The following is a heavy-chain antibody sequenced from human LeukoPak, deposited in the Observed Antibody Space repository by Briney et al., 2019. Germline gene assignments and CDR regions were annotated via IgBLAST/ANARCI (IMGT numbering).Heavy chain of an antibody. CDR2: INHSGST. CDR3: ARNRWLQSLFDY. D-gene: IGHD5-24*01. Sequence: SETLSLTCVVYGVSFSGYYWSWIRQPPGKGLEWIGEINHSGSTNYNPSLKSRVTISVDTSKNQFSLKLRSVTAADTAVYYCARNRWLQSLFDYWGQGTLVTVSS. V-gene: IGHV4-34*01. J-gene: IGHJ4*02. CDR1: GVSFSGYY.